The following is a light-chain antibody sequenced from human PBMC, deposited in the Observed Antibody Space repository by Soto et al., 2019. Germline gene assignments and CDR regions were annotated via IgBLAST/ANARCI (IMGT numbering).Light chain of an antibody. Sequence: EIVLTQSPATVSLSPGERSTLSCMSSQSVSSYLAWYQQKPGQAPRLLIYDASNRATGIPARFSGSGSGTDFTLTISSLEPEDFAVYYCQQRSNWPQLTFGGGTRWIS. V-gene: IGKV3-11*01. CDR3: QQRSNWPQLT. CDR1: QSVSSY. J-gene: IGKJ4*01. CDR2: DAS.